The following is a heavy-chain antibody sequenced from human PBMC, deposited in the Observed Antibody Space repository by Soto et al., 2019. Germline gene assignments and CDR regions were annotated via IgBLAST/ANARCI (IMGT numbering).Heavy chain of an antibody. CDR2: IIPILGIA. J-gene: IGHJ3*02. Sequence: QVQLVQSGAEVKKPGSSVKVSCKASGGTFSSYTISWVRQAPGQGLEWMGRIIPILGIANYAQKFQGRVTITADKSTSTAYMELSSLRSEDTAVYYCAGCSKGVCPKASDDAFDIWGQGTMVTVSS. CDR1: GGTFSSYT. CDR3: AGCSKGVCPKASDDAFDI. D-gene: IGHD2-8*01. V-gene: IGHV1-69*02.